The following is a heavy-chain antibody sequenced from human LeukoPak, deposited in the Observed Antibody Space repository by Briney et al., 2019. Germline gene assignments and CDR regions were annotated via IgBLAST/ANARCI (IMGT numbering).Heavy chain of an antibody. D-gene: IGHD2-2*01. V-gene: IGHV6-1*01. CDR2: TYYRSKWFY. J-gene: IGHJ4*02. CDR3: ARVGYCSSTSCYEADRGIIDY. Sequence: SQTLSLTCAISGDSVSSNSAAWDWIRQSPSRGLEWLGRTYYRSKWFYDYAVSVKSRITINPDTSKNQFSLKLSSVTAADTAVYYCARVGYCSSTSCYEADRGIIDYWGQGTLVSVSS. CDR1: GDSVSSNSAA.